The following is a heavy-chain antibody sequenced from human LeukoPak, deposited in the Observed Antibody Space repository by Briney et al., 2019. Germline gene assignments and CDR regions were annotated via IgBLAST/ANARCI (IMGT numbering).Heavy chain of an antibody. J-gene: IGHJ6*03. CDR3: ARGPIMVFGVVVPFPMDV. V-gene: IGHV3-21*01. D-gene: IGHD3-3*01. CDR2: ISSSSSDI. Sequence: PGGSLRLSCVPSGFNFTNYNMNWVRQAPGKGLEWISSISSSSSDIHHLDSVKGRFTVSRDNAKSSLYLQMNSLRGEDTALYFCARGPIMVFGVVVPFPMDVWGKGTTVIVSS. CDR1: GFNFTNYN.